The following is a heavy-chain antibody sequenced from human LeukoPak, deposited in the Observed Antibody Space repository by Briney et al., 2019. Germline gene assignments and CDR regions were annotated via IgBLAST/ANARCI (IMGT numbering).Heavy chain of an antibody. Sequence: ASVKVSCKASGYTFTGYYMHWVRQAPGQGLEWMGRNNPNSGGTNYAQKFQGRVTMTRDTSISTAYMELSRLRSDDTAVYYCATPGYCSSTSCSNWFDPWGQGTLVTVSS. V-gene: IGHV1-2*06. D-gene: IGHD2-2*01. CDR2: NNPNSGGT. CDR3: ATPGYCSSTSCSNWFDP. J-gene: IGHJ5*02. CDR1: GYTFTGYY.